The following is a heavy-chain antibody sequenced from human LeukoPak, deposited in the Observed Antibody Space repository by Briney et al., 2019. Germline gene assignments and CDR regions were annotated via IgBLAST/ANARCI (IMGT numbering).Heavy chain of an antibody. D-gene: IGHD3-22*01. CDR2: ITNSGNSE. J-gene: IGHJ4*02. V-gene: IGHV3-48*01. CDR3: ARGSTYYDSSGQVPFDY. CDR1: EFTFSSYS. Sequence: GGSLRLSCAASEFTFSSYSMNWVRQAPGKGLEWVSYITNSGNSESYADSVKGRFTISRDNTKNSLYLQMNGLRAEDTAVYYCARGSTYYDSSGQVPFDYWGQGTLVTASS.